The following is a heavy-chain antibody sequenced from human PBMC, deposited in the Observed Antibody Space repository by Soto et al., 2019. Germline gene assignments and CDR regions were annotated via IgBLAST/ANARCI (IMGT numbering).Heavy chain of an antibody. V-gene: IGHV4-30-2*03. J-gene: IGHJ4*02. CDR1: GGSISSGGYS. CDR3: ARRGSGSYSDY. Sequence: PSETLSLTCAVSGGSISSGGYSWSWIRQPPGKGLEWIGSIYHSGSTYYNPSLKSRVTISVDTSKNQFSLKLSSVTAADTAVYYCARRGSGSYSDYWGQGTLVTVSS. CDR2: IYHSGST. D-gene: IGHD3-10*01.